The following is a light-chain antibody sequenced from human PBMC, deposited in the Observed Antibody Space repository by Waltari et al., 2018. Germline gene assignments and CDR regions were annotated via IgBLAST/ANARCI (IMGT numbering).Light chain of an antibody. CDR1: HLGRYT. V-gene: IGLV3-21*01. CDR2: YDT. CDR3: QVWDSSSDHWL. J-gene: IGLJ2*01. Sequence: PGQPAPITCVSDHLGRYTVHWYPQTPAQAPVVVMYYDTARPSGIPERFSGSKSGNTATLTISGVEAGDEADYFCQVWDSSSDHWLFGGGTRLTVL.